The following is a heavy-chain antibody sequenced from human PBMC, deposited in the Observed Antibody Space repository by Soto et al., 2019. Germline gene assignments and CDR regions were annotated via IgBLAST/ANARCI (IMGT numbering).Heavy chain of an antibody. J-gene: IGHJ4*02. V-gene: IGHV4-38-2*01. CDR3: ARIDSGSYRQFDY. D-gene: IGHD3-10*01. CDR2: FYHGGRS. CDR1: GYFIRTGYY. Sequence: SETLSLTCAVSGYFIRTGYYWGCIRQPPGKALEWIGAFYHGGRSYFNPSLISRVTMSVDSSKNQFSLNLSSVTAADTAVYYCARIDSGSYRQFDYWGQGTLVTVYS.